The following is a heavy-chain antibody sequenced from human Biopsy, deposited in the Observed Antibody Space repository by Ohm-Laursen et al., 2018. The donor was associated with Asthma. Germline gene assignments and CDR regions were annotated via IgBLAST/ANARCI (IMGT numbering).Heavy chain of an antibody. CDR1: GITFSTYG. Sequence: SLRLPCAATGITFSTYGMHWVRQAPGKGLEWVSFIWYDGRKKTYADSVKGRFTISRDNSKNTLYLQMNSLRAEDTAVYYCARKIAARGGMGVWGQGTTVTVSS. J-gene: IGHJ6*02. V-gene: IGHV3-33*01. D-gene: IGHD6-6*01. CDR2: IWYDGRKK. CDR3: ARKIAARGGMGV.